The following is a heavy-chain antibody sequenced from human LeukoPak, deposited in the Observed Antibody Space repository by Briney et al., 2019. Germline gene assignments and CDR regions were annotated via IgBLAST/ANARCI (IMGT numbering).Heavy chain of an antibody. J-gene: IGHJ5*02. V-gene: IGHV4-59*01. CDR3: ARDSPLYSSSPGRWFDP. Sequence: SETLSLTCTVSVGSISSYYWSWIRQPPGKGLEWVGYIYYSGSTNYNPSLKSRVTISVDTSKNQFSLKLSSVTAAGTAVYYCARDSPLYSSSPGRWFDPWGQGTLVTVSS. D-gene: IGHD6-13*01. CDR1: VGSISSYY. CDR2: IYYSGST.